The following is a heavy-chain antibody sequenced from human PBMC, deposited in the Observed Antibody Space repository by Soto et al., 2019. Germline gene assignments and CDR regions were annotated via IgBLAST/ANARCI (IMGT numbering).Heavy chain of an antibody. J-gene: IGHJ4*02. D-gene: IGHD2-2*01. CDR3: ARAYCSSTSCSQVAYYFDY. CDR1: GYTFTGYY. Sequence: ASVKASCKSSGYTFTGYYMHCVRQAPGQGLEWMGWINPNSGGTNYAQKFQGWVTMTRDTSISTAYMELSRLRSDDTAVYYCARAYCSSTSCSQVAYYFDYWGQGTLVTVSS. CDR2: INPNSGGT. V-gene: IGHV1-2*04.